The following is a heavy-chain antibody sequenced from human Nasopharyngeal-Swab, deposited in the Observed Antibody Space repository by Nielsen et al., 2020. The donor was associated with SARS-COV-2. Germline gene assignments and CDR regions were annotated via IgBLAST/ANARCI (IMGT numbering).Heavy chain of an antibody. D-gene: IGHD1-26*01. V-gene: IGHV4-59*08. CDR2: IYHSGNT. CDR3: ATAHGPVGAFDS. J-gene: IGHJ4*02. Sequence: WIRQPPGKGLEWIGYIYHSGNTNYSPSLKSRLTISIDTSKNQFSLKLNSVTAADTAVYYCATAHGPVGAFDSWGQGTLVTVSS.